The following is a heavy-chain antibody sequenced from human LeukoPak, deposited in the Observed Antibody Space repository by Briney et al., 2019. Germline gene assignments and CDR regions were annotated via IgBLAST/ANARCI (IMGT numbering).Heavy chain of an antibody. CDR1: GYIFISYG. D-gene: IGHD3-22*01. Sequence: ASVKVSCKASGYIFISYGISWVRQAPGQGLEWMGRISAYNGNTKYAQKLQGRVTMTTDTSTSTAYMELRSLRSDDTAVYYCARDVRGIVGMDYFDYWGQGTLVTVSS. CDR3: ARDVRGIVGMDYFDY. J-gene: IGHJ4*02. CDR2: ISAYNGNT. V-gene: IGHV1-18*01.